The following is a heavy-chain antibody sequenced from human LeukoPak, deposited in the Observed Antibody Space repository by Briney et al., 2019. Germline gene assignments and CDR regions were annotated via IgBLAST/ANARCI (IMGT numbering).Heavy chain of an antibody. CDR3: ARDRAAGRGAYFDY. V-gene: IGHV4-31*03. CDR2: IYYSGST. CDR1: GGSISSGGYY. Sequence: SQTLSLTCTVSGGSISSGGYYWSWIRQHPGKGLEWIEYIYYSGSTDYNPSLKSRVTISVDTSKNQFSLNLSSVTAADTAVYYCARDRAAGRGAYFDYWGQGTLVTVSS. J-gene: IGHJ4*02. D-gene: IGHD6-13*01.